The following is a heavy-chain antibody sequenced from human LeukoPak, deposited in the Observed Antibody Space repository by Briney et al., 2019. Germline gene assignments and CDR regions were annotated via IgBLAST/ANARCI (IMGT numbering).Heavy chain of an antibody. CDR2: INPSGGST. Sequence: ASVKVSCKASGYTFTSYGISWVRQAPGQGLEWMGIINPSGGSTSYAQKFQGRVTMTRDMSTSTVYMELSSLRSEDTAVYYCAKAEYSSPRGAFDIWGQGTMVTVSS. CDR3: AKAEYSSPRGAFDI. D-gene: IGHD6-13*01. J-gene: IGHJ3*02. CDR1: GYTFTSYG. V-gene: IGHV1-46*01.